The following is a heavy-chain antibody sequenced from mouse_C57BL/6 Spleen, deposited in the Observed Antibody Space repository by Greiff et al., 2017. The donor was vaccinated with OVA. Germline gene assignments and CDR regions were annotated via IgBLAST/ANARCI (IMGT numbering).Heavy chain of an antibody. V-gene: IGHV1-42*01. D-gene: IGHD1-1*01. J-gene: IGHJ4*01. CDR3: AKITTVVATRYAMDY. CDR1: GYSFTGYY. Sequence: EVQLQQSGPELVKPGASVKISCKASGYSFTGYYMNWVKQSPEKSLEWIGEINPSTGGTTYNRKFKAKATLTVDKSSSTAYMQLKSLTSEDSAVYYCAKITTVVATRYAMDYWGQGTSVTVSS. CDR2: INPSTGGT.